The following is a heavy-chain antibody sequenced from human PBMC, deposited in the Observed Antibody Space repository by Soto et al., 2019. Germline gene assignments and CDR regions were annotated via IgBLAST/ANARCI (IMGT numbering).Heavy chain of an antibody. V-gene: IGHV4-31*03. CDR2: IYYSGST. CDR3: ARDLRAHCSGGSCYYYYGMDV. J-gene: IGHJ6*02. D-gene: IGHD2-15*01. Sequence: SETLSLTCTVSGGSISSGGYYWSWIRQHPGKGLEWIGYIYYSGSTYYNPSLKSRVTISVDTSKNQFSLKLSSVTAADTAVYYCARDLRAHCSGGSCYYYYGMDVWGQGTTVTVSS. CDR1: GGSISSGGYY.